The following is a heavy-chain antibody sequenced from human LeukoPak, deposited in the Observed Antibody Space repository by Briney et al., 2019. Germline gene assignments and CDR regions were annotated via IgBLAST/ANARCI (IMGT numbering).Heavy chain of an antibody. J-gene: IGHJ4*02. CDR2: IRSKADSHAT. Sequence: GGSLRLSCAASGFTFCGSAVHWVRQASGKGLGWVGHIRSKADSHATAYAASVQGRFTISSDDSNNTAYLHMNSLKIEDAAGYFCSIHLYSSAWYEENWGQGTLVTVSS. D-gene: IGHD6-19*01. CDR1: GFTFCGSA. CDR3: SIHLYSSAWYEEN. V-gene: IGHV3-73*01.